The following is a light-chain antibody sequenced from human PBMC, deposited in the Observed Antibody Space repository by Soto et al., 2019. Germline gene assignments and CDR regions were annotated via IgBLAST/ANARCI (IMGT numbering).Light chain of an antibody. CDR2: QVS. CDR1: QSLVYNDGNTY. CDR3: MQGAHWPPWT. J-gene: IGKJ2*02. Sequence: DVVMTQSPLSLPVTLGQPASISCRSSQSLVYNDGNTYLNWFHQRPGQSPRRLIYQVSNRDSGGPDRFSGSGSGTDFTLKISRVEAEDVGVYYCMQGAHWPPWTFGQGTKL. V-gene: IGKV2-30*01.